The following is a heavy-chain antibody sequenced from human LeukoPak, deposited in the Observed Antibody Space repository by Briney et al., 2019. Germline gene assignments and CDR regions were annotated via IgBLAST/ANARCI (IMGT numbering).Heavy chain of an antibody. V-gene: IGHV7-4-1*02. CDR1: GYTFTNYA. Sequence: ASVKVSCKASGYTFTNYAMNWVRQAPGQGLEWMVWINTNTGNPTYAQGFTGRFVFSLDTSVTTAYLQISSLKAEDTAVYYCAREEYYDSSAPTNFDYWGQGTLVTVSS. CDR3: AREEYYDSSAPTNFDY. J-gene: IGHJ4*02. D-gene: IGHD3-22*01. CDR2: INTNTGNP.